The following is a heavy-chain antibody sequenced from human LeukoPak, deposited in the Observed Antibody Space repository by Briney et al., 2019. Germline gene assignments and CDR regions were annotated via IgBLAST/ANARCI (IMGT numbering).Heavy chain of an antibody. D-gene: IGHD2-21*02. CDR3: ALNNYCGGDCYSLGYYGMDV. V-gene: IGHV4-39*07. Sequence: SETLSLTCSASGGSISSSSYYWGWIRQPPGKGLEWIGSIYYSGSTYYNPSLKSRVTISVDTSKNQFSLKLSSVTAADTAVYYCALNNYCGGDCYSLGYYGMDVWGQGTTVTVSS. CDR2: IYYSGST. J-gene: IGHJ6*02. CDR1: GGSISSSSYY.